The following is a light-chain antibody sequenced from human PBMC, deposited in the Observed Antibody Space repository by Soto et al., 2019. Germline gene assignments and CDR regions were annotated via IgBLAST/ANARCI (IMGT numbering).Light chain of an antibody. V-gene: IGKV3-20*01. Sequence: EIVLTQSPGTLSLSPGERATLSCRASQSVSNSYLAWYQQKPGQAPRLLIYGASSRATGIPDRFSGSGSGTDFTLTISRLEAEDSATYYCQQAATFPLTFGGGTDVEI. CDR3: QQAATFPLT. CDR2: GAS. J-gene: IGKJ4*01. CDR1: QSVSNSY.